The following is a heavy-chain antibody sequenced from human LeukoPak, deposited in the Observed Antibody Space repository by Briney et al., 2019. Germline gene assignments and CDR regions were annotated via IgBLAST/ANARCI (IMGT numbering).Heavy chain of an antibody. CDR3: ARDYGHKNFLPGAFDI. Sequence: PGGSLRLSCAASGFTFSDYYMSWVRQAPGKGLEWVSVIYSGGSTYYADPVKGRFTISRDNSKNTLYLQMNSLRAEDTAVYYCARDYGHKNFLPGAFDIWGQGTMVTVSS. CDR1: GFTFSDYY. V-gene: IGHV3-53*01. CDR2: IYSGGST. D-gene: IGHD1-14*01. J-gene: IGHJ3*02.